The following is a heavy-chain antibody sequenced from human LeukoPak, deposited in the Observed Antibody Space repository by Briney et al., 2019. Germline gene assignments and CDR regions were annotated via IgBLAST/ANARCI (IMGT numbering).Heavy chain of an antibody. Sequence: SATLSLTCTVSAPSISSYYCSWIRQPPGKGLEWIGYTSYSRSTNYNHSLKSRVTISVAPSTNQFSLKLRSVTAPDTAVYYCARDRGNYFDYWGQGTLVTVSS. CDR2: TSYSRST. V-gene: IGHV4-59*01. J-gene: IGHJ4*02. CDR1: APSISSYY. D-gene: IGHD6-13*01. CDR3: ARDRGNYFDY.